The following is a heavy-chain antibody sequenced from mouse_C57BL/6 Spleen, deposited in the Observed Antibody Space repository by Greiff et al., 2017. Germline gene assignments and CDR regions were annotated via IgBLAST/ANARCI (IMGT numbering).Heavy chain of an antibody. D-gene: IGHD2-1*01. J-gene: IGHJ3*01. CDR3: ARQGGNYPSWFAY. CDR1: GFTFSDYY. V-gene: IGHV5-12*01. CDR2: ISNGGGST. Sequence: EVHLVESGGGLVQPGGSLKLSCAASGFTFSDYYMYWVRQTPEKRLEWVAYISNGGGSTYYPDTVKGRFTISRDNAKNTLYLQMSRLKSEDTAMYYCARQGGNYPSWFAYWGQGTLVTVSA.